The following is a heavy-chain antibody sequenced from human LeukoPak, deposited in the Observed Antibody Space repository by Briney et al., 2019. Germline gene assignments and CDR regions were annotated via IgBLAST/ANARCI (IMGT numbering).Heavy chain of an antibody. CDR2: IKQDGSEK. V-gene: IGHV3-7*01. CDR3: ARDPYDPSENNRGFDS. Sequence: GGSLRLSCAASGFTFSSYWMSWVRQAPGKGLEWVANIKQDGSEKYYVDSVKGRFTISRDNAKNSLYLQMNSLRAEDTAVYFCARDPYDPSENNRGFDSWGQGTLVTVSS. D-gene: IGHD3-22*01. CDR1: GFTFSSYW. J-gene: IGHJ4*02.